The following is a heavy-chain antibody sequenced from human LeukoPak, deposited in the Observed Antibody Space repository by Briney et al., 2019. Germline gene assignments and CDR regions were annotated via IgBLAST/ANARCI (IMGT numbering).Heavy chain of an antibody. CDR1: GYTFTSYA. Sequence: SVKVSCKASGYTFTSYAISWVRQAPGQGLEWMGRIIPILGIANYAQKFQGRVTITADKSTSTAYMELSSLRSEDTAVYYCARDRETRYSSGWCFDYWGQGTLVTVSS. CDR2: IIPILGIA. J-gene: IGHJ4*02. V-gene: IGHV1-69*04. CDR3: ARDRETRYSSGWCFDY. D-gene: IGHD6-19*01.